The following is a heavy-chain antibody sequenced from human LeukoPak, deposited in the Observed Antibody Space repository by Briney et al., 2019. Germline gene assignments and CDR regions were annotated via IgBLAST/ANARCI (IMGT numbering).Heavy chain of an antibody. Sequence: GGSLRLSCAASGFTFTNFAMNWVRQAPGKGLEWVSHITGPGNNKYYADSVKGRFTISRDNSMNTLYLQVSSLRVEDTAVYYCAKDHYYYGSGSYSYYWGQGTLVTVSS. D-gene: IGHD3-10*01. CDR2: ITGPGNNK. V-gene: IGHV3-23*01. CDR1: GFTFTNFA. CDR3: AKDHYYYGSGSYSYY. J-gene: IGHJ4*02.